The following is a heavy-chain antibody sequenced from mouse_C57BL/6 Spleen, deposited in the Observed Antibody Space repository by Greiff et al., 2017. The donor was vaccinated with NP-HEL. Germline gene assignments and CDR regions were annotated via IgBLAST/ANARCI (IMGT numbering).Heavy chain of an antibody. Sequence: VQLQQSGPELVKPGASVKISCKASGYAFSSSWMNWVKQRPGKGLEWIGRIYPGDGDTNYNGKFKGKATLTADKSSSTAYMQLSSLTSEDSAVYFCARSGLVPWFAYWGQGTLVTVSA. CDR3: ARSGLVPWFAY. CDR1: GYAFSSSW. V-gene: IGHV1-82*01. J-gene: IGHJ3*01. CDR2: IYPGDGDT. D-gene: IGHD3-1*01.